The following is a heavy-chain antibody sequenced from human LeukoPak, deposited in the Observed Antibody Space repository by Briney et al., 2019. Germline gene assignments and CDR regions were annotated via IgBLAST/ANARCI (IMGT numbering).Heavy chain of an antibody. CDR2: ISTSGSTI. Sequence: GGSLRHSCAASGFTFITYETTGVRQAPGKGLEWVSHISTSGSTINYADSVKGRFTISRDNAKNSLYLQMNSLRAEDTAVYYCATDKGYSWGHGDPVSVSS. CDR1: GFTFITYE. V-gene: IGHV3-48*03. D-gene: IGHD2-15*01. CDR3: ATDKGYS. J-gene: IGHJ4*03.